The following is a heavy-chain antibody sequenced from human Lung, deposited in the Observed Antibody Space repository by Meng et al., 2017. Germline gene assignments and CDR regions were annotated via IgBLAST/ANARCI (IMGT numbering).Heavy chain of an antibody. D-gene: IGHD3-10*01. Sequence: SETLSLTCTVSDDSISSYYWNWIRQPPGKGLEWIGFIYHNGDTNYNPSLKSRVTISVDTSKNQFSLKLVSVTAADTAVYYCARGRRVIPPYSFDNWGQGTLVTVSS. CDR2: IYHNGDT. J-gene: IGHJ4*02. CDR1: DDSISSYY. CDR3: ARGRRVIPPYSFDN. V-gene: IGHV4-59*01.